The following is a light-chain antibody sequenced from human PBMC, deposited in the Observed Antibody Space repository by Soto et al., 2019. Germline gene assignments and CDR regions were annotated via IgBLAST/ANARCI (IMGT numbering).Light chain of an antibody. V-gene: IGKV3-20*01. J-gene: IGKJ1*01. CDR2: GAS. CDR1: QSVSSSY. Sequence: EIVLTQSPGTLSLSPGERATLSCRASQSVSSSYLAWYQQKPGQAPRLLIYGASSRATGIPDRFSGSGSGTDFTLTISRLEPEDFAVYYCQQYGNSPTCPFGQGTKVDIK. CDR3: QQYGNSPTCP.